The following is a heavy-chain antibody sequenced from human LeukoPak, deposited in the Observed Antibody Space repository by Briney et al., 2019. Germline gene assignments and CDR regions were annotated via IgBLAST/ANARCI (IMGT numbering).Heavy chain of an antibody. J-gene: IGHJ6*02. CDR1: GFTFSSYC. CDR2: ISSSSRYI. CDR3: ARAGVVTAAIGGYGMDV. D-gene: IGHD2-2*01. V-gene: IGHV3-21*01. Sequence: GGSLRLSCAASGFTFSSYCMNWVRQAPGKGLEWVSSISSSSRYIYYADSVKGRFTISRDSAKNSLYLQMNSLRAEDKAVYYCARAGVVTAAIGGYGMDVWGQGTTVTVSS.